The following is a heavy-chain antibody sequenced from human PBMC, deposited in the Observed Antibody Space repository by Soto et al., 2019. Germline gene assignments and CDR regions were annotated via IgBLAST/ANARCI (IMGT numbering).Heavy chain of an antibody. J-gene: IGHJ3*02. CDR1: GFTFSSYA. D-gene: IGHD2-15*01. V-gene: IGHV3-23*01. CDR3: AKDRDDIGMVYAFDI. CDR2: ISGSGVTT. Sequence: EMQLLESGGDLVQPGGSLRLSCAASGFTFSSYAMTWVRQAPGKGLAYVSAISGSGVTTYYTGSMRGRFTISRDNSKNTLYLQMNSVRAEDTAVYYCAKDRDDIGMVYAFDIWSQGTMVTVSS.